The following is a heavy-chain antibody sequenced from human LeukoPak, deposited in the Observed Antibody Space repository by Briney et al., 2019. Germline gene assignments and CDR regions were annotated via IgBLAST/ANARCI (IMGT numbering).Heavy chain of an antibody. CDR1: GFTFDDYA. V-gene: IGHV3-20*03. CDR3: VREHTYYYDSSGDAFDI. CDR2: INWNGGST. Sequence: GGSLRLSYAASGFTFDDYAMSWVRQAPGKGLEWVSGINWNGGSTGYADSVKGRFTISRDNAKNSLYLQMNSLRAEDTALYYCVREHTYYYDSSGDAFDIWGQGTMVTVSS. J-gene: IGHJ3*02. D-gene: IGHD3-22*01.